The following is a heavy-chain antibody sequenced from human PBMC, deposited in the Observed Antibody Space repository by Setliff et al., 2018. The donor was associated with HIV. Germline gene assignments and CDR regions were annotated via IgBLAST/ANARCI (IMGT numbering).Heavy chain of an antibody. CDR1: AYTFNSYY. CDR2: IGPSGSST. Sequence: GASVKVSCKTSAYTFNSYYMHWIRQAPGQGLEWMGLIGPSGSSTTYAQNFQGRVTMTTDTSTSTAYMELRSLRSDDTAVYYCARLKADYEVDYWGQGTLVTAPQ. D-gene: IGHD4-17*01. V-gene: IGHV1-46*02. J-gene: IGHJ4*02. CDR3: ARLKADYEVDY.